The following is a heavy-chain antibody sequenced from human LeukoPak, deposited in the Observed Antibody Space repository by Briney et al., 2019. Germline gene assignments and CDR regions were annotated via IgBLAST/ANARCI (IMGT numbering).Heavy chain of an antibody. CDR3: ARDQPWAHTAMPYDAFDI. D-gene: IGHD5-18*01. J-gene: IGHJ3*02. CDR1: GYTFTSYA. Sequence: GESLKISCKASGYTFTSYAMNWVRQAPGQGLEWMGWINTNTGNPTYAQGFTGRFVFSLDTSVSTAYLQISSLKAEDTAVYYCARDQPWAHTAMPYDAFDIWGQGTMVTVSS. CDR2: INTNTGNP. V-gene: IGHV7-4-1*02.